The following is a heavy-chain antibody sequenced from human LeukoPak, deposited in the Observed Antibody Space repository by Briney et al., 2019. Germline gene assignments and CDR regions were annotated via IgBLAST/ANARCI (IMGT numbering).Heavy chain of an antibody. V-gene: IGHV4-61*02. D-gene: IGHD6-13*01. CDR1: GGSISSGTYY. J-gene: IGHJ6*03. CDR2: IYTSGIT. CDR3: ARAEQLVQFDYYYYMDV. Sequence: PSETLSLTCTVSGGSISSGTYYWYWIRQPAGKGLEWIGRIYTSGITNYNPSLKSRVTISGDESKNQFSLKLTSATAADTAVYYCARAEQLVQFDYYYYMDVWGKGTTVTVSS.